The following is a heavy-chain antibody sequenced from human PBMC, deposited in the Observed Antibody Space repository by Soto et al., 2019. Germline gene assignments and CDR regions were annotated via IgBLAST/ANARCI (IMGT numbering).Heavy chain of an antibody. Sequence: PSETLSLTCTVSGGSISSSSYYWGWIRQPPGKGLEWIGSIYYSGSTYYNPSLKSRVTISVDTSKNQFSLKLSSVTAADTAVYYCARLGGSGTNYYYYGMDVWGQGTTVTVSS. CDR3: ARLGGSGTNYYYYGMDV. CDR1: GGSISSSSYY. CDR2: IYYSGST. J-gene: IGHJ6*02. D-gene: IGHD3-10*01. V-gene: IGHV4-39*01.